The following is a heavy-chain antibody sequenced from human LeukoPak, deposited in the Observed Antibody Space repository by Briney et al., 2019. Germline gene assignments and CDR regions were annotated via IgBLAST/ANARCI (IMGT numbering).Heavy chain of an antibody. CDR1: GFTFSSYE. D-gene: IGHD3-9*01. CDR3: ASPRPSGSFDWFPEYFNYYMDV. V-gene: IGHV3-48*03. Sequence: GGSLRLSCAASGFTFSSYEMNWVRQAPGRGLEWISYISSSSNTIYYADSVKGRFTVSRDNAENSLYLQMNSLRAEDTAIYYCASPRPSGSFDWFPEYFNYYMDVWGKGTTVSVSS. CDR2: ISSSSNTI. J-gene: IGHJ6*03.